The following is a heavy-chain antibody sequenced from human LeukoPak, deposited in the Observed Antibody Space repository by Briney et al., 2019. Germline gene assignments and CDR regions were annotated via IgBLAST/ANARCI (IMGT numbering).Heavy chain of an antibody. CDR1: GYTFTSYG. D-gene: IGHD2-2*01. J-gene: IGHJ4*02. CDR2: MNPNSGDT. CDR3: ARLCSSTSCYRDDY. V-gene: IGHV1-8*02. Sequence: ASVKVSCKASGYTFTSYGISWVRQATGQGLEWMGWMNPNSGDTGYAQKFQGRVTMTRNTSISTAYMELSGLRSEDTAVYYCARLCSSTSCYRDDYWGQGTLVTVSS.